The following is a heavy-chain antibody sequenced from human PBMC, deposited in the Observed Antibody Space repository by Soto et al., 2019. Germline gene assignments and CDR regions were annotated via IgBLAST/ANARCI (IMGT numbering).Heavy chain of an antibody. D-gene: IGHD5-18*01. V-gene: IGHV1-18*01. CDR2: ISVNNGNT. CDR3: ARAFSYGSYWYFDL. Sequence: QVQLVQSGAEVKKPGDSVKVSCKASDYTFTSFGITWVRQAPGQGLEWMGWISVNNGNTSYAQKFQGRVTMTTDTSTNTAYMELWTLRSDDTAAYYCARAFSYGSYWYFDLWGRGTLVTVSS. J-gene: IGHJ2*01. CDR1: DYTFTSFG.